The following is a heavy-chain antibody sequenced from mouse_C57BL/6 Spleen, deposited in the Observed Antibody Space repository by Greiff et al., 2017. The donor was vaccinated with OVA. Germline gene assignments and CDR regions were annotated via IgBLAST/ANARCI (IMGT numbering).Heavy chain of an antibody. Sequence: VKLQESGPGLVAPSQSLSITCTVSGFSLTSYGVHWVRQPPGKGLEWLVVIWSDGSTTYNSALKSRLSISKDNSKSQVFLKMNSLQTDDTAMYYCARQGTYYGSSYAYAMDYWGQGTSVTVSS. V-gene: IGHV2-6-1*01. D-gene: IGHD1-1*01. J-gene: IGHJ4*01. CDR3: ARQGTYYGSSYAYAMDY. CDR2: IWSDGST. CDR1: GFSLTSYG.